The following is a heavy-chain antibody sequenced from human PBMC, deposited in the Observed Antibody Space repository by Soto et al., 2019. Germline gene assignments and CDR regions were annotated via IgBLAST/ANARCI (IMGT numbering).Heavy chain of an antibody. CDR1: GGSISSSSYY. CDR2: IYYSGST. Sequence: SETLSLTCTVSGGSISSSSYYWGWIRQPPGKGLEWIGSIYYSGSTNYNPSLKSRVTISVDTSKNQFSLKLSSVTAADTAVYYCARTYETYSSGWYRFDYWGQGTLVTVSS. D-gene: IGHD6-19*01. CDR3: ARTYETYSSGWYRFDY. J-gene: IGHJ4*02. V-gene: IGHV4-39*07.